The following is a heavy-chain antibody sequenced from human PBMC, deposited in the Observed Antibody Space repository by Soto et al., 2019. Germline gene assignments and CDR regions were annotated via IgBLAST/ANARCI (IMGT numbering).Heavy chain of an antibody. D-gene: IGHD2-15*01. CDR1: GFTFSSYG. Sequence: LRLSCAASGFTFSSYGMHWVRQAPGKGLEWVAVIWYDGSNKYYADSVKGRFTISRDNSKNTLYLQMNSLRAEDTAVYYCARVGWGGSCHEGMDVWGQGTTVTVSS. V-gene: IGHV3-33*01. J-gene: IGHJ6*02. CDR3: ARVGWGGSCHEGMDV. CDR2: IWYDGSNK.